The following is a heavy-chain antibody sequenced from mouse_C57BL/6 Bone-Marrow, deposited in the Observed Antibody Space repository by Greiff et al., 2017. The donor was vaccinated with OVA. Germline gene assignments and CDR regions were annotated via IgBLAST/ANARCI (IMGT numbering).Heavy chain of an antibody. CDR2: IYPGDGDT. CDR3: ARSRGYYGYAMDY. D-gene: IGHD1-1*01. CDR1: GYAFSSSW. Sequence: VMLVESGPELVKPGASVKISCKASGYAFSSSWMNWVKQRPGKGLEWIGRIYPGDGDTNYNGKFKGKATLTADKSSSTAYMQHSSLTYEDSAVYFCARSRGYYGYAMDYWGQGTSVTVSS. V-gene: IGHV1-82*01. J-gene: IGHJ4*01.